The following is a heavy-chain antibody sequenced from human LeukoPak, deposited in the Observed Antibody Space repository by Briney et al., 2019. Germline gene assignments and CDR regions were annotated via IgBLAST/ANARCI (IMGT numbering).Heavy chain of an antibody. CDR1: GFTFSSYW. Sequence: GGSLRLSCAASGFTFSSYWMHWVRQPPGKGLVWVSRINSDGGTTSYADSVKGRFTISRDNAKNTLYLQMNSLRAEDTAVYYCARVRVSSGYYIDYWGQGTLVTVSS. D-gene: IGHD3-22*01. CDR3: ARVRVSSGYYIDY. CDR2: INSDGGTT. V-gene: IGHV3-74*01. J-gene: IGHJ4*02.